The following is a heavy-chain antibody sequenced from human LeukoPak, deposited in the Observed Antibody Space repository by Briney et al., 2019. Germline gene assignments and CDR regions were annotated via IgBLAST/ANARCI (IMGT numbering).Heavy chain of an antibody. Sequence: GGSLRLSCAASGFTFSSYAMSWVRQAPGKGLGWVSAISGSGGSTYYADSVKGRFTISRDNSKNTLYLQMNSLRAEDTAVYYCAKKGMIVVVFDYWGQGTLVTVSS. V-gene: IGHV3-23*01. CDR2: ISGSGGST. CDR3: AKKGMIVVVFDY. D-gene: IGHD3-22*01. J-gene: IGHJ4*02. CDR1: GFTFSSYA.